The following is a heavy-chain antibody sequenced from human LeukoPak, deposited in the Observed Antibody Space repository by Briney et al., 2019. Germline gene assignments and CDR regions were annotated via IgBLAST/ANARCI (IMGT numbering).Heavy chain of an antibody. CDR3: ARGTIGPRCAR. CDR1: GGSFSGYY. CDR2: ISQGGST. J-gene: IGHJ4*02. D-gene: IGHD6-6*01. V-gene: IGHV4-34*01. Sequence: SETLSLTCAVYGGSFSGYYWTWIRQPPGKGLEWIGEISQGGSTNYNPSLKSRVTISFDTSKNQFSLKVSSVTAADTAVYYCARGTIGPRCARWGQGTLVTVSS.